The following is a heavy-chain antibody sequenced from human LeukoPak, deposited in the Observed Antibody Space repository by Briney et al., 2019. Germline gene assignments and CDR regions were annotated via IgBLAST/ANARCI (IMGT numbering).Heavy chain of an antibody. CDR3: ARDPTYYDILTGYPYY. CDR2: ISGSGGST. D-gene: IGHD3-9*01. J-gene: IGHJ4*02. Sequence: PGGSLRLSCAAPGFTFSSYAMSWVRQAPGKGLEWVSAISGSGGSTYYADSVKGRFTVSRDNSKNTLYLQMNSLRAEDTAVYYCARDPTYYDILTGYPYYWGQGTLVTVSS. CDR1: GFTFSSYA. V-gene: IGHV3-23*01.